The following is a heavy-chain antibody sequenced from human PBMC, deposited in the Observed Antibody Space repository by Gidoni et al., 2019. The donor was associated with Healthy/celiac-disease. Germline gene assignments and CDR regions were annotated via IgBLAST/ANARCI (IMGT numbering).Heavy chain of an antibody. CDR2: INSDGSST. J-gene: IGHJ6*02. CDR1: GFTFSSYW. V-gene: IGHV3-74*01. D-gene: IGHD5-18*01. CDR3: ARDLSTAMVFYYYYGMDV. Sequence: EVQLVESGGGLVQPGGSLRLSCAASGFTFSSYWMHWVRQAPGKGLVWVSRINSDGSSTSYADSVKGRFTISRDNAKNTLYLQMNSLRAEDTAVYYCARDLSTAMVFYYYYGMDVWGQGTTVTVSS.